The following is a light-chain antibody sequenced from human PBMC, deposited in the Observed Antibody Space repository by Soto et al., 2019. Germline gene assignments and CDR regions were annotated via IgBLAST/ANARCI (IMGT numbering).Light chain of an antibody. Sequence: EIVLTQSPAPLSLSPGERATLSCRASQSVSSYLAWYQQKPGQAPRLLIYDASNRATGIPARFSGSGSVADFTLTISSLEPDDFAVYYCQQRSDWPSTFGGGTKVQIK. V-gene: IGKV3-11*01. J-gene: IGKJ4*01. CDR1: QSVSSY. CDR2: DAS. CDR3: QQRSDWPST.